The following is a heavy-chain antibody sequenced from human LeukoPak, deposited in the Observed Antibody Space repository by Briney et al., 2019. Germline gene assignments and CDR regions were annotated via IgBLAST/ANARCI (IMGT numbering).Heavy chain of an antibody. D-gene: IGHD3-10*01. Sequence: AGGSLRLSCAASGFPFTTYWMSWVRQAPGKVLEWVANINQDGTEKYYVDSVKGRFTISRDYAKNSLYLQMNSLRVEDTAVYYCAKVAKYYYGPETYYFFEQWGQGTPVTASS. V-gene: IGHV3-7*01. J-gene: IGHJ4*02. CDR1: GFPFTTYW. CDR3: AKVAKYYYGPETYYFFEQ. CDR2: INQDGTEK.